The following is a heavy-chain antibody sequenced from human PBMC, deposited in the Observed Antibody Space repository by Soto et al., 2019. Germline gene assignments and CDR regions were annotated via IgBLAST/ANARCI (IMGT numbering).Heavy chain of an antibody. V-gene: IGHV4-59*01. J-gene: IGHJ4*02. Sequence: QVQLQESGPGLVKPSETLSLTCTVSGGSMSRYYWIWIRQAPGKGLEWIGYIYYSGYTKYDPSLKSRVTMSVDTSKNQFSLKLSSVTAADTDVHYCAGGMAPIELDFWGQGTLGTASS. CDR3: AGGMAPIELDF. CDR1: GGSMSRYY. CDR2: IYYSGYT. D-gene: IGHD3-16*01.